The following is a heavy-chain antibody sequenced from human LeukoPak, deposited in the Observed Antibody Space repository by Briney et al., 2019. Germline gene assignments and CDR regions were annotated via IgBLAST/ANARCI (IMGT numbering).Heavy chain of an antibody. J-gene: IGHJ6*03. CDR3: ASESPDYYYYYMDV. V-gene: IGHV4-39*07. CDR1: GGSISSSSYY. Sequence: KASETLSLTCTVSGGSISSSSYYWGWIRQPPGKGLEWIGSIHYSGSTYYNPSLKSRVTISVDTSKNQFSLKLSSVTAADTAVYYCASESPDYYYYYMDVWGKGTTVTVSS. CDR2: IHYSGST.